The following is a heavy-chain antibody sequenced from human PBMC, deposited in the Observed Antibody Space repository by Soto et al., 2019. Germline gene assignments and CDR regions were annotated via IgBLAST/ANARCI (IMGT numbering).Heavy chain of an antibody. CDR3: ARALGLDSSGYYLKY. CDR1: GGSISSYY. D-gene: IGHD3-22*01. J-gene: IGHJ4*02. Sequence: SETLSLTCTVSGGSISSYYWSWIRQPPGKGLEWIGYIYYSGSTNYNPSLKSRVTISVDKSKNQFSLKLSSVTAADTAVYYCARALGLDSSGYYLKYWGQGTLVTVSS. CDR2: IYYSGST. V-gene: IGHV4-59*12.